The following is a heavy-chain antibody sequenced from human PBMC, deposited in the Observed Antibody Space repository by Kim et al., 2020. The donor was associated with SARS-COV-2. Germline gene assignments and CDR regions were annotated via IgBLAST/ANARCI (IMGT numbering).Heavy chain of an antibody. CDR3: ARDQEWELLDGTYYYYGMDV. D-gene: IGHD1-26*01. CDR1: GDSVSSNSAA. Sequence: SQTLSLTCAISGDSVSSNSAAWNWIRQSPSRGLEWLGRTYYRSKWYNDYAVSVKSRITINPDTSKNQFSLQLNSVTPEDTAVYYCARDQEWELLDGTYYYYGMDVWGQGTTVTVSS. J-gene: IGHJ6*02. CDR2: TYYRSKWYN. V-gene: IGHV6-1*01.